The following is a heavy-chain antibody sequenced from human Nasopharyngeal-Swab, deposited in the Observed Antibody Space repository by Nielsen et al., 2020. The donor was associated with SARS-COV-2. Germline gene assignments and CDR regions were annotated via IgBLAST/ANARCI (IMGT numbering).Heavy chain of an antibody. CDR3: ARWAIYDSSGYYPSGLDY. D-gene: IGHD3-22*01. J-gene: IGHJ4*02. CDR2: INPNSGGT. Sequence: ASVKVSCKASGYTFTGYYMHWVRQAPGQGLEWMGRINPNSGGTNYAQKFQGRVTMTRDTSIGTAYMELSRLRSDDTAVYYCARWAIYDSSGYYPSGLDYWGQGTLVTVSS. CDR1: GYTFTGYY. V-gene: IGHV1-2*06.